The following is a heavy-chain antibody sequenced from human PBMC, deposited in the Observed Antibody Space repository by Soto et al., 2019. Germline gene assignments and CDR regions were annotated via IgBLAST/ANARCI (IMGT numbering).Heavy chain of an antibody. CDR2: ISAYNGNT. J-gene: IGHJ5*02. D-gene: IGHD2-2*01. V-gene: IGHV1-18*01. Sequence: ASVKVSCKASGGTFSSYAISWVRQAPGQGLEWMGWISAYNGNTNYAQKLQGRVTMTTDSSTSTAYMELRSLRSDDTAVYYCARVHGAAMVWFDPWGQGTLVTVSS. CDR3: ARVHGAAMVWFDP. CDR1: GGTFSSYA.